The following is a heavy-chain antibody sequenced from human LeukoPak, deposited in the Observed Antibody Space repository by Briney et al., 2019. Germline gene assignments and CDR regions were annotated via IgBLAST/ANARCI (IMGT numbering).Heavy chain of an antibody. D-gene: IGHD3-10*01. Sequence: SVKVSCKASGGTFSSYAISWVRQAPGQGLEWMGGIIPIFGTANYAQKFQGRVTITTDESTSTAYMELSSLRSEDTAVYYCARGGSHYYGSGSYYFDYWGQGTLVTVSS. CDR1: GGTFSSYA. CDR2: IIPIFGTA. V-gene: IGHV1-69*05. CDR3: ARGGSHYYGSGSYYFDY. J-gene: IGHJ4*02.